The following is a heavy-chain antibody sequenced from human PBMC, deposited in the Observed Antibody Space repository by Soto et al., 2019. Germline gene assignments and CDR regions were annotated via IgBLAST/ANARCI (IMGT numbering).Heavy chain of an antibody. V-gene: IGHV2-5*02. Sequence: QITLNESGPTLVKPTQTLTLTCTFSGFSLSTRDVGVGWIRQPPGEALEWLGVVYWDDSKTYSPSLESRPTITKEPSKNQVVLRMTKMDPVDTATYYCAHCRGGVASFWGQGTLVTVSS. CDR3: AHCRGGVASF. CDR2: VYWDDSK. CDR1: GFSLSTRDVG. J-gene: IGHJ4*02. D-gene: IGHD2-2*01.